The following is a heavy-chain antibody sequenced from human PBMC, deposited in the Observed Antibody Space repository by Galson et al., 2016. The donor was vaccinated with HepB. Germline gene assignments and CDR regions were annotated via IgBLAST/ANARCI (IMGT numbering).Heavy chain of an antibody. CDR1: GFSFNSYP. Sequence: SLRLSCAASGFSFNSYPMHWVRQAPGKGLVWVSRINSDGTISNYADSVKGRFTISRDNAKNTLYLQMNSLRVEDTAVYYCGRDHSVVLTTAYNWFDPWGQGTLVTVSS. J-gene: IGHJ5*02. D-gene: IGHD4-23*01. CDR2: INSDGTIS. V-gene: IGHV3-74*01. CDR3: GRDHSVVLTTAYNWFDP.